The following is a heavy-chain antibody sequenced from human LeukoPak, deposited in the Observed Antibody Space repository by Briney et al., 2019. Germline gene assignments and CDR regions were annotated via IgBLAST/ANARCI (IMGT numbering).Heavy chain of an antibody. CDR1: GFSFSNYG. CDR2: IRYDGSNK. D-gene: IGHD5-18*01. Sequence: GGSLRLSCVASGFSFSNYGTHWVRQAPGKGLEWVTFIRYDGSNKYYADSVKGRFTISRDNSKNTLHLQMNSLRAEDTAVYYCAKVGYSYGVTDYWGQGTLVTVSS. J-gene: IGHJ4*02. CDR3: AKVGYSYGVTDY. V-gene: IGHV3-30*02.